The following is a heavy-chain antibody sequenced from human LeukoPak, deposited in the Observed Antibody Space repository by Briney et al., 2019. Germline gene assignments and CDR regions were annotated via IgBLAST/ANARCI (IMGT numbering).Heavy chain of an antibody. CDR3: ARESTPLRGAFDP. CDR1: GFTFSDYY. J-gene: IGHJ5*02. V-gene: IGHV3-53*04. Sequence: GGSLRLSCAASGFTFSDYYMSWIRQAPGKGLEWVSVIDSRDNTYHADSVKGRFTISRHTSKNTLYLQMNSLRAEDTAVYYCARESTPLRGAFDPWGPGTLVTVSS. CDR2: IDSRDNT. D-gene: IGHD5-24*01.